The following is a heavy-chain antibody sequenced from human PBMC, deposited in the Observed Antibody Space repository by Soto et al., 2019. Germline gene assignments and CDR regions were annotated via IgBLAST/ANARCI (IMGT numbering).Heavy chain of an antibody. CDR2: IRQDGAIA. CDR3: LRDQRHWNEFADQ. Sequence: VQLLESGGGLVQLGGSLRLSCAASGFAFGRYWMHWVRQAPGMGLVWVSRIRQDGAIATQADSVKGRFTISRDNAKNTLFLQMNSLRADDTAVYYCLRDQRHWNEFADQWGQGTLVTVSS. CDR1: GFAFGRYW. D-gene: IGHD1-1*01. J-gene: IGHJ4*02. V-gene: IGHV3-74*01.